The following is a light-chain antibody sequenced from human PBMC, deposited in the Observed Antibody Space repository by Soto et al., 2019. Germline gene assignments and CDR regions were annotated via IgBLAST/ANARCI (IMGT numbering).Light chain of an antibody. J-gene: IGKJ4*01. CDR3: QKYDSAPLT. Sequence: DIQVTQSPSSLSASVGDRVTITCRATQGIRNYLAWYQQKPGKVPKLLIYDASTLQSGVPSRFSGSGSGTDFTLTISSLQPEDVATYYCQKYDSAPLTFGGGTKVDSK. V-gene: IGKV1-27*01. CDR1: QGIRNY. CDR2: DAS.